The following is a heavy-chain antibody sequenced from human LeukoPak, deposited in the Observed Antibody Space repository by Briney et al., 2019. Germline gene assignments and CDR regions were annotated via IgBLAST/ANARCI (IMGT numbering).Heavy chain of an antibody. J-gene: IGHJ6*02. V-gene: IGHV1-8*01. D-gene: IGHD3-9*01. CDR2: MNPNSGNA. Sequence: ASVKVSCKASGYTFTSYDINWVRQATGQGLGWRGWMNPNSGNAGSAQKFQGRVTMTRNTSISTAYMELSSLRSEDTAVYYCARVGHYDILTGTERYYYYGMDVWGQGTTVTVSS. CDR3: ARVGHYDILTGTERYYYYGMDV. CDR1: GYTFTSYD.